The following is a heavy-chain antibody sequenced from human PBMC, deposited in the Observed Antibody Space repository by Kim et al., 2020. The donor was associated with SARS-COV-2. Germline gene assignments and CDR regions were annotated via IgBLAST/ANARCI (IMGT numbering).Heavy chain of an antibody. CDR3: ARSGPPDITIFGVVIKRNPMSRPPQMGPFDY. J-gene: IGHJ4*02. CDR2: INHSGST. D-gene: IGHD3-3*01. V-gene: IGHV4-34*01. CDR1: GGSFSGYY. Sequence: SETLSLTCAVYGGSFSGYYWSWIRQPPGKGLEWIGEINHSGSTNYNPSLKSRVTISVDTSKNQFSLKLSSVTAADTAVYYCARSGPPDITIFGVVIKRNPMSRPPQMGPFDYWGQGTLVTVSS.